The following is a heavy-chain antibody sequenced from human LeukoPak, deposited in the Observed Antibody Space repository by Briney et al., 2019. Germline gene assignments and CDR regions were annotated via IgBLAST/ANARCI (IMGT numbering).Heavy chain of an antibody. J-gene: IGHJ4*02. D-gene: IGHD3-10*01. V-gene: IGHV4-31*03. CDR2: IYYSGST. CDR1: GGSISSGGYY. Sequence: PSETLSLTCTVSGGSISSGGYYWSWIRQHPGKGLEWIGYIYYSGSTYYNPSLKSRVTISVDTSKNQFSLKLSSVTAADTAVYYCARNYYGSGSPSFDYWGQGTLVTVSS. CDR3: ARNYYGSGSPSFDY.